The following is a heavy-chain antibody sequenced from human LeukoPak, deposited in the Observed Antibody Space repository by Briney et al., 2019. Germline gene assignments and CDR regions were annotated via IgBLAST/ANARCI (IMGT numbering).Heavy chain of an antibody. CDR3: ARHSYGFDP. D-gene: IGHD2-21*01. J-gene: IGHJ5*02. CDR1: GGSFSGYY. Sequence: SETLSLTCAVYGGSFSGYYWSWIRQPPGKGLEWIGGINHSGSTNYNPSLKSRVTISVDTSKNQFSLKLSSVTAADTAVYYCARHSYGFDPWGQGTLVTVSS. V-gene: IGHV4-34*01. CDR2: INHSGST.